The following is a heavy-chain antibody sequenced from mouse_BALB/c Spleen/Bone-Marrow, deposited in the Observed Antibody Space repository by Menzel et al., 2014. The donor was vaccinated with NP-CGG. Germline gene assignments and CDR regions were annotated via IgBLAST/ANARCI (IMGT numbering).Heavy chain of an antibody. CDR3: ARRQEDYYAWFAY. CDR1: GYTFTDYH. D-gene: IGHD1-1*01. Sequence: EVQLQQSGPEPVKPGASVKMSCKASGYTFTDYHMKWVKQSHGKSLEWIGEINPNNGDTFYNQKYKGKATLTVGKSSSTAYMQLNSLTSEDSAVYYCARRQEDYYAWFAYWGQGTLVTVSA. J-gene: IGHJ3*01. CDR2: INPNNGDT. V-gene: IGHV1-18*01.